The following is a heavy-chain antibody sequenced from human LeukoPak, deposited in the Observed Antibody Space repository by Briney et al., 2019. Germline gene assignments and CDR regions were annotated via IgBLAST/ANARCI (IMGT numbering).Heavy chain of an antibody. CDR2: IYTSGST. V-gene: IGHV4-4*07. Sequence: SETLSLTCTVSGGSISSYYWSRIRQPAGKGLEWIGRIYTSGSTNYNPSLKSRVTMSVDTSKNQFSLKLSSVTAADTAVYYCARDQVSSWSQQWQTEYYFDYWGQGTLVTVSS. J-gene: IGHJ4*02. CDR3: ARDQVSSWSQQWQTEYYFDY. CDR1: GGSISSYY. D-gene: IGHD6-13*01.